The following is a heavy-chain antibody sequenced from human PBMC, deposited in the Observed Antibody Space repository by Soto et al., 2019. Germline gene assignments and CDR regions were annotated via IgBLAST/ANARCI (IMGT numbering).Heavy chain of an antibody. Sequence: QVQLQESGPGLVKPSETLSLTCTVSGGSISSYYWSWIRQPPGKGLEWIGYIYHIGSTNYNPSLMSRVTISVDTSKNQFSLNVTSVTAADTAVYYCAGNEGSSSSWTLFGMDVWGQGMTVTVSS. D-gene: IGHD6-13*01. CDR1: GGSISSYY. V-gene: IGHV4-59*01. CDR2: IYHIGST. J-gene: IGHJ6*02. CDR3: AGNEGSSSSWTLFGMDV.